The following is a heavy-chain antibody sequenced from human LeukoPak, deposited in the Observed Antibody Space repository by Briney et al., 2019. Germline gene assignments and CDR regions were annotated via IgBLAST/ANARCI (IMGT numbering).Heavy chain of an antibody. V-gene: IGHV4-59*01. CDR3: ARGVYIAAAQYGY. CDR2: TYYSGST. J-gene: IGHJ4*02. Sequence: PSETLSLTCTVSGGPISSYYWSWIRQPPGKGLEWIGYTYYSGSTNYNPSLKSRVTISVDTSKNQFFLKLSSVTAADTAVYYCARGVYIAAAQYGYWGQGTLVTVSS. D-gene: IGHD6-13*01. CDR1: GGPISSYY.